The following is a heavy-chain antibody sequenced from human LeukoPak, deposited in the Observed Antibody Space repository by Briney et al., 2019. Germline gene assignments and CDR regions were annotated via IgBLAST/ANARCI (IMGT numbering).Heavy chain of an antibody. D-gene: IGHD6-13*01. CDR3: AIAASGTRYFQL. J-gene: IGHJ1*01. CDR1: GHSFTSYW. Sequence: GESLKISCKGSGHSFTSYWIGWVRQMPGKGLECVGIIYPGDSDTRYSPFFQGQVTISADTSISTAYLQWSSLKASDIAMYYCAIAASGTRYFQLWGQGTLVTVSS. V-gene: IGHV5-51*01. CDR2: IYPGDSDT.